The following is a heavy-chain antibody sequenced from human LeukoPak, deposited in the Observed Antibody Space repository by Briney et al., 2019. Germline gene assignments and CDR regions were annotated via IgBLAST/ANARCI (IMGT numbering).Heavy chain of an antibody. J-gene: IGHJ4*02. D-gene: IGHD6-6*01. CDR1: GFSFSTYG. Sequence: PGGSLRLPCAASGFSFSTYGIHWVRQAPGKGLEWVAVMWYDGSKDYYADSVKGRFTISRDTSKNTLYLQMNNLRAEDTAVYYCAKDRETYEYTFDYWGQGTLVTVSS. CDR3: AKDRETYEYTFDY. V-gene: IGHV3-33*06. CDR2: MWYDGSKD.